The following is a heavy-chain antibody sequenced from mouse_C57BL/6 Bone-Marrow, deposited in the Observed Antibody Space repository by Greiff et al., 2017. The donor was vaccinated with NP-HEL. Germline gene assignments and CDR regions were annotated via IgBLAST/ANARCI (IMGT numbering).Heavy chain of an antibody. J-gene: IGHJ1*03. V-gene: IGHV1-53*01. Sequence: VQLQQPGTELVKPGASVKLSCKASGYTFTSYWMHWVKQRPGQGLEWIGNINPSNGGTNYNEKFKSKATLTVDKSSSTAYMQLSSLTSEDSEVYYCSRSNYDYDGWYFDVWGTGTTVTVAS. D-gene: IGHD2-4*01. CDR1: GYTFTSYW. CDR3: SRSNYDYDGWYFDV. CDR2: INPSNGGT.